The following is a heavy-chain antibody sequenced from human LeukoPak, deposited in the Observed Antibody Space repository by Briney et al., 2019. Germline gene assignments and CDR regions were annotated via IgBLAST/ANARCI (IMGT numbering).Heavy chain of an antibody. Sequence: ASVKVSCKASGYTFTGYYMHWVRQAPGQGLEWMGWINPNSGGTNYAQKFQGRVTMTRDTSISTAYMELSRLRSDDTAVYYCARDPGVHITTVRGIRYYYYMDVWGKGTTVTVSS. V-gene: IGHV1-2*02. CDR3: ARDPGVHITTVRGIRYYYYMDV. CDR2: INPNSGGT. D-gene: IGHD3-10*01. CDR1: GYTFTGYY. J-gene: IGHJ6*03.